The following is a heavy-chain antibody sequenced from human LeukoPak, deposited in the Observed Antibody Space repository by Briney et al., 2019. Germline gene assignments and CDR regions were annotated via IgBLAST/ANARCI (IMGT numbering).Heavy chain of an antibody. J-gene: IGHJ4*02. CDR2: IISDGSST. CDR3: ARARFGWNDVLGIDY. D-gene: IGHD1-1*01. Sequence: GGSLRLSCAASGFTFSSYWMTWVRQAPGKGLVWVSRIISDGSSTSYADSVKGRFTISRDNAKNTLFLQMNSLRAEDTAVYYCARARFGWNDVLGIDYWGQGTLVTVSS. CDR1: GFTFSSYW. V-gene: IGHV3-74*01.